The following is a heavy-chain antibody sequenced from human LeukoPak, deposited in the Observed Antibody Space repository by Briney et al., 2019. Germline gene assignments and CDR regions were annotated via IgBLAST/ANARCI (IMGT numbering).Heavy chain of an antibody. CDR2: IKSKADGGTT. V-gene: IGHV3-15*01. CDR1: GFTFSNAW. D-gene: IGHD2-2*01. Sequence: GGSLKLSCAASGFTFSNAWMTWVRQAPGKGLEWVGRIKSKADGGTTDYAAPVKGRFTISRDDSKDTLFLQMNSLKTEDTAVYSFTVIIPTAKGPWGQGALVTVSS. CDR3: TVIIPTAKGP. J-gene: IGHJ5*02.